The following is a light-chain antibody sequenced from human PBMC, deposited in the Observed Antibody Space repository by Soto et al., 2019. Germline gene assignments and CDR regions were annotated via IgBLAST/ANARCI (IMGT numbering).Light chain of an antibody. Sequence: QSALIQPRSVSGSPGQSVTISCTGTSRDVGVYRNVSWYRQHPGKAPKLMIYDVITRPSGVPDRFSGSKSGNTASLTISGLQAEDEADYYCCSYAGDYTFVFGSGTKLTVL. V-gene: IGLV2-11*01. CDR1: SRDVGVYRN. CDR2: DVI. CDR3: CSYAGDYTFV. J-gene: IGLJ1*01.